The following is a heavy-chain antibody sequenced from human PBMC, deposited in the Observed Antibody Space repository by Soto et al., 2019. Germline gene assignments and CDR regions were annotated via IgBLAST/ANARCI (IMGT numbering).Heavy chain of an antibody. CDR3: ASTGPKLGMAGNWFDP. V-gene: IGHV4-59*01. J-gene: IGHJ5*02. CDR2: IYYSGST. D-gene: IGHD7-27*01. CDR1: GGSISSYY. Sequence: SETLSLTCTVSGGSISSYYWSWIRQPPGKGLEWIGYIYYSGSTNYNPSLKSRVTISVDTSKNQFSLKLSSVTAADTAVYYCASTGPKLGMAGNWFDPWGQGTLVTVSS.